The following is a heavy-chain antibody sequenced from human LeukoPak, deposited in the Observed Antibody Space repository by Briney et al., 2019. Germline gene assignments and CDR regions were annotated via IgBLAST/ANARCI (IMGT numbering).Heavy chain of an antibody. CDR2: IRPDGSEQ. Sequence: GGSLRLSCAASGFPFSSFWMNWVRQTPGRGLEWLANIRPDGSEQYYVDSVKGRFTISRDNAKNSLYLQMNSLRAEDTAVYYCARGGTYQPLLGYWGQGTLVTVSS. V-gene: IGHV3-7*01. CDR1: GFPFSSFW. J-gene: IGHJ4*02. CDR3: ARGGTYQPLLGY. D-gene: IGHD2-2*01.